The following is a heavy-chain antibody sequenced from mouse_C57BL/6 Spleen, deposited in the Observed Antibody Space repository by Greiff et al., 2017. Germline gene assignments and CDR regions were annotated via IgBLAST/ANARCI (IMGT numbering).Heavy chain of an antibody. J-gene: IGHJ4*01. Sequence: EVKLMESGPGLVKPSQSLSLTCSVTGYSITSGYYWNWIRQFPGNKLEWMGYISYDGSNNYNPSLKNRISITRDTSKNQFFLKLNSVTTEDTATYYCAREGTDYAMDYWGQGTSVTVSS. V-gene: IGHV3-6*01. D-gene: IGHD3-3*01. CDR2: ISYDGSN. CDR3: AREGTDYAMDY. CDR1: GYSITSGYY.